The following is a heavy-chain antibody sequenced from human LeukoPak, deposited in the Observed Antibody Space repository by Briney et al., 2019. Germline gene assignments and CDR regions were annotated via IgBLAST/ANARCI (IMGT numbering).Heavy chain of an antibody. J-gene: IGHJ4*02. CDR2: MNPNSGNT. CDR3: ARVAGNCGGDCYRLLY. CDR1: GYTFTSYD. V-gene: IGHV1-8*01. Sequence: ASVKVSCKASGYTFTSYDVNWVRQATGQGLEWLGWMNPNSGNTGYAQKFQGRVSMTRNTSISTAYMELSNLRSEDTAVYYCARVAGNCGGDCYRLLYWGQGTLVTVSS. D-gene: IGHD2-21*01.